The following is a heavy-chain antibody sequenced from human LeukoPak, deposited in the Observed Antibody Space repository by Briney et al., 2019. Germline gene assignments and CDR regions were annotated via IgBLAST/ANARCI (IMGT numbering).Heavy chain of an antibody. Sequence: GASVKVSCKASGGTFSSYAISWVRQAPGQGLEWMGGIIPIFGTANYAQKLQGRVTMTTDTSTSTAYMELRSLRSDDTAVYYCARDRRGYDPFDYWGQGTLVTVSS. V-gene: IGHV1-69*05. J-gene: IGHJ4*02. D-gene: IGHD5-12*01. CDR3: ARDRRGYDPFDY. CDR2: IIPIFGTA. CDR1: GGTFSSYA.